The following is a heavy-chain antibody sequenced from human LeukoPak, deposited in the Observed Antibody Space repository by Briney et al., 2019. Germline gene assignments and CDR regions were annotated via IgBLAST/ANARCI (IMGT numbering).Heavy chain of an antibody. V-gene: IGHV4-39*07. D-gene: IGHD4-17*01. CDR1: GGSISSSSYY. J-gene: IGHJ5*02. CDR2: IYYSGST. CDR3: ARDPLTTSITGFDP. Sequence: SETLSLTCTVSGGSISSSSYYWGWIRQPPGKGLEWIGSIYYSGSTYYNPSLKSRVTISVDTSKNQFSLKLSSVTAADTAVYYCARDPLTTSITGFDPWGQGTLVTVSS.